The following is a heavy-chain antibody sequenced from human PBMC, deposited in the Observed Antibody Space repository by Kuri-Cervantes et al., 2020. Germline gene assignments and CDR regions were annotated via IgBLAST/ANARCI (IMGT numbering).Heavy chain of an antibody. V-gene: IGHV2-70D*14. CDR3: ARQDYDSSGYQGAFDI. D-gene: IGHD3-22*01. CDR1: GFSLSTRGMR. CDR2: IDWDDDK. J-gene: IGHJ3*02. Sequence: SGPTLVKPTQTLTLTCTFSGFSLSTRGMRVSWIRQPPGKALEWLARIDWDDDKFYRTSLRTRLTISKDTSKNQVVLTMTNMDPVDTATYYCARQDYDSSGYQGAFDIWGQGTMVTVSS.